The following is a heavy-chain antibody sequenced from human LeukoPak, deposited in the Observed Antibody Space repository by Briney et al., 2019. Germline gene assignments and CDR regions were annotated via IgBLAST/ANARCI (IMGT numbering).Heavy chain of an antibody. CDR3: ARDRGKNWFDP. CDR2: INPSGGST. CDR1: GYTFTSYY. Sequence: ASVKVSCKASGYTFTSYYMHWVRQAPGQGLEWMGIINPSGGSTSYAQKFQGRVTMTRDTSTSTVYMGLSSLRSEDTAVYYCARDRGKNWFDPWGQGTLVTVSS. D-gene: IGHD3-10*01. V-gene: IGHV1-46*01. J-gene: IGHJ5*02.